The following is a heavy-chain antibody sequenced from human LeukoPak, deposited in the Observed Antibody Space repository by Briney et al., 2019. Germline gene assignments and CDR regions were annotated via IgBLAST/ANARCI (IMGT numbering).Heavy chain of an antibody. D-gene: IGHD3-22*01. V-gene: IGHV1-69*13. Sequence: GASVKVSCKASGGTFSSYAISWVRQAPGQGLEWMGGIIPIFGTANYAQKFQGRVTITADESTSTAYMELSSLRSEDTAVYYCARDSTWAYDSSGYQRDYWGQGTLVTVSS. CDR2: IIPIFGTA. J-gene: IGHJ4*02. CDR3: ARDSTWAYDSSGYQRDY. CDR1: GGTFSSYA.